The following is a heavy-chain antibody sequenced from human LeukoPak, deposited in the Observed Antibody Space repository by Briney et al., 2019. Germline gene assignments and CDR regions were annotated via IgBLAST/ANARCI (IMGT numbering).Heavy chain of an antibody. CDR2: IYSTGST. D-gene: IGHD2-2*01. CDR3: ARAGCGITSCKVYDH. Sequence: PPETLSLTCNVSGGSMRSYYWSWIRQPAGKGLEWIGRIYSTGSTNYNPSLKSRVTISLDTSKNQFSLRLSSVTAADTAVYYCARAGCGITSCKVYDHWGQGTLVTVSS. J-gene: IGHJ4*02. V-gene: IGHV4-4*07. CDR1: GGSMRSYY.